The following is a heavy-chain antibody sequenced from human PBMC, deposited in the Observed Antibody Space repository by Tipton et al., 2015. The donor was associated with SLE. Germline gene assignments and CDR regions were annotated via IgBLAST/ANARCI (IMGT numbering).Heavy chain of an antibody. CDR2: IYHSGSI. CDR3: ARRGSWWYFDL. CDR1: GYSISSGDY. D-gene: IGHD1-26*01. J-gene: IGHJ2*01. Sequence: TLSLTCSVSGYSISSGDYWGWVRQPPGKGLEWIGNIYHSGSIHQNPSLKGRVTISVDTSKTQFSLHLSSVTAADTAVYYCARRGSWWYFDLWGRGTLVTVSS. V-gene: IGHV4-38-2*01.